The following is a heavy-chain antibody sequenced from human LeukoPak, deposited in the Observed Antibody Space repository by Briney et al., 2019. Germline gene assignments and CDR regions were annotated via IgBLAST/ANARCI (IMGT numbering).Heavy chain of an antibody. D-gene: IGHD6-19*01. J-gene: IGHJ4*02. V-gene: IGHV1-69*04. CDR2: IIPILGIA. Sequence: ASVKVSCKASGGTFSSYAISWVRQAPGQGLEWMGRIIPILGIANYAQKFQGRVTITADKSTSTAYMELSSLRSEDTAVYYCARALHPLGSVAGTPLGYWGQGTLVTVSS. CDR3: ARALHPLGSVAGTPLGY. CDR1: GGTFSSYA.